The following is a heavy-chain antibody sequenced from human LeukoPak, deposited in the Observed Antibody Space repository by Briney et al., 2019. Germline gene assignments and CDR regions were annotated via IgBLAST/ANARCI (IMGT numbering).Heavy chain of an antibody. V-gene: IGHV4-30-2*01. J-gene: IGHJ3*02. Sequence: SQTLSLTCTVSGGSISSGGYYWSWIRQPPGKGLEWIGYIYHSGSTYYNPSLKSRVTISVDRSKNQFSLKLSSVTAADTAVYYCARDCSSTHCYSDAFDIWGQGTMVTVSS. CDR2: IYHSGST. CDR3: ARDCSSTHCYSDAFDI. CDR1: GGSISSGGYY. D-gene: IGHD2-2*01.